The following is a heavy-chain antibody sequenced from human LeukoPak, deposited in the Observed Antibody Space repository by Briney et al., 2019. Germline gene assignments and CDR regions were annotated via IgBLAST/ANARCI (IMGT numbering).Heavy chain of an antibody. CDR1: GGYISTYY. V-gene: IGHV4-4*07. CDR3: ARNKRLGWERADTTFDY. J-gene: IGHJ4*02. D-gene: IGHD1-1*01. Sequence: SETLSLTCTVSGGYISTYYWSWIRQPAGKGLEWIGRIYSSGSANYNPSLKSRLAMSVDTSKNQFSLRLSSVTAADTAVYYCARNKRLGWERADTTFDYWGRGTLVTVSS. CDR2: IYSSGSA.